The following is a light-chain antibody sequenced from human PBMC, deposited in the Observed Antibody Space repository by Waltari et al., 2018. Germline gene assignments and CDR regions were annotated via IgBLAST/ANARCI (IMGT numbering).Light chain of an antibody. CDR1: QSVNSN. CDR3: QQYNNWPRT. CDR2: AVS. Sequence: EIVMRQSPATLSVSPGERATLSCRASQSVNSNLAWYQQKPGQAPRLLIYAVSTRATGIPARFSGSGSGTEFTLSISSLQSEDFAVYYCQQYNNWPRTFGQGTKVEIK. V-gene: IGKV3-15*01. J-gene: IGKJ1*01.